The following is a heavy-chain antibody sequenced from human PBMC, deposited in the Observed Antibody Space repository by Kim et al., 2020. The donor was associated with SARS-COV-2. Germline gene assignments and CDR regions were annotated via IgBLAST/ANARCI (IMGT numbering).Heavy chain of an antibody. Sequence: ASVKVSCKASGYTFTSYAMNWVRQAPGQGLEWMGWINTNTGNPTYAQGFTGRFVFPLDTSVSTAYLQISSLKAEDTAVYYCARAPGSTIFGVVIIPPYYMDVWGKGTTVTVSS. D-gene: IGHD3-3*01. V-gene: IGHV7-4-1*02. CDR3: ARAPGSTIFGVVIIPPYYMDV. CDR1: GYTFTSYA. J-gene: IGHJ6*03. CDR2: INTNTGNP.